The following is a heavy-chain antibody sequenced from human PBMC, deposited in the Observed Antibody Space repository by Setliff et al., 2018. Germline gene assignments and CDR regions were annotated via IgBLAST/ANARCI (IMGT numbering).Heavy chain of an antibody. Sequence: SVKVSCKASGGTFSSYAISWVRQAPGQGLEWMGGIIPILGIANYAQKFQGRVTMTRDTSISTVYMELNSLTSEDTAVYYCARVRPDGSGNYFKYWGQGTLVTVSS. V-gene: IGHV1-69*10. CDR3: ARVRPDGSGNYFKY. J-gene: IGHJ4*02. D-gene: IGHD3-10*01. CDR1: GGTFSSYA. CDR2: IIPILGIA.